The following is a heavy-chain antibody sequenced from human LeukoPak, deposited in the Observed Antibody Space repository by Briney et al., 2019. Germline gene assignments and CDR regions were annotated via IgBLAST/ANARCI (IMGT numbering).Heavy chain of an antibody. D-gene: IGHD5-24*01. J-gene: IGHJ4*02. CDR3: ARDRDGYNWFDY. V-gene: IGHV3-30*01. Sequence: LGGSLRLSCAASGFTFSSYAMHWVRQAPGKGLEWVAVISYDGSNKYYADSVKGRFTISRDNSKNTLYLQMNSLGAEDTAVYYCARDRDGYNWFDYWGQGTLVTVSS. CDR2: ISYDGSNK. CDR1: GFTFSSYA.